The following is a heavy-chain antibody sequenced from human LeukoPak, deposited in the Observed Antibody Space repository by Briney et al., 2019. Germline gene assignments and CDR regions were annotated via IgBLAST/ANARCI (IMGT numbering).Heavy chain of an antibody. V-gene: IGHV3-30*18. CDR3: AKVDSSGYSSYGMDV. CDR1: GFTFSSYG. CDR2: ISYDGSNK. J-gene: IGHJ6*02. D-gene: IGHD3-22*01. Sequence: QPGGSLRLSCAASGFTFSSYGMHWVRQAPGKGLEWVAVISYDGSNKYYADSVKGRFTISRDNSKNTLYLQMNSLRAEDTAVYYCAKVDSSGYSSYGMDVWGQGTTVTVSS.